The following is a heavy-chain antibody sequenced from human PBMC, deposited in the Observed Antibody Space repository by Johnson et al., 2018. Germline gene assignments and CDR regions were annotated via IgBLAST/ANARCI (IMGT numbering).Heavy chain of an antibody. CDR2: IYYNGNT. CDR1: GGSISNYH. J-gene: IGHJ6*02. Sequence: QVQLQESGPGLVKASETLSLTCTVSGGSISNYHWNWVRQPPGMALEWIGYIYYNGNTKYNPSLESRVTISIDTSKNQFSLKLNSVTAADTAVYYCASANPSTVVPGNYGMHVWCQGTTVSVSS. CDR3: ASANPSTVVPGNYGMHV. V-gene: IGHV4-59*01. D-gene: IGHD2-15*01.